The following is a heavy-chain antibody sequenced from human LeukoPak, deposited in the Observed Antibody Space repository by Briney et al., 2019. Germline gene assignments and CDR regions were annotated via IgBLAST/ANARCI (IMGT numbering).Heavy chain of an antibody. J-gene: IGHJ4*02. CDR1: GASISGSGYY. Sequence: PSETLSLTRAVSGASISGSGYYLGWIRQSPGRGLEWIGNIYYTGNTYYNASLQSRVTISIDTSENQFSLRLNSVTAADTAMYSCVKSGGYGLIDYWGPGTLVTVSS. CDR2: IYYTGNT. D-gene: IGHD1-26*01. CDR3: VKSGGYGLIDY. V-gene: IGHV4-39*01.